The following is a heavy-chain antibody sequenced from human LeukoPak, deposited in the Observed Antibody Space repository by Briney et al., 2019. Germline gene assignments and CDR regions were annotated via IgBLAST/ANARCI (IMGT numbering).Heavy chain of an antibody. V-gene: IGHV1-8*01. CDR3: ARPGRKLLWFGELVEYYFDY. Sequence: GASVKVSCKASGYTFTSYDINWVRQATGLGLEWMGWMNPNSGNTGYAQKFQGRVTMTRNTSISTAYMELSSLRSEDTAVYYCARPGRKLLWFGELVEYYFDYWGQGTLVTVSS. D-gene: IGHD3-10*01. CDR1: GYTFTSYD. CDR2: MNPNSGNT. J-gene: IGHJ4*02.